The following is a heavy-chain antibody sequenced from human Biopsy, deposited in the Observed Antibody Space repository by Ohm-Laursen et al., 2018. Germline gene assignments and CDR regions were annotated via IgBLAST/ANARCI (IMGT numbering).Heavy chain of an antibody. J-gene: IGHJ5*02. V-gene: IGHV4-39*01. CDR2: IFYTGII. CDR3: ARHPTGFWFDP. CDR1: GGSVSSNTDY. Sequence: GTLSLTCTVSGGSVSSNTDYWAWLRQPPGKGLEWIGSIFYTGIIFYNPSLKSRVSISVDTSKNQFSLNLNPVTASDTALYYCARHPTGFWFDPWGQGTLVIVSS.